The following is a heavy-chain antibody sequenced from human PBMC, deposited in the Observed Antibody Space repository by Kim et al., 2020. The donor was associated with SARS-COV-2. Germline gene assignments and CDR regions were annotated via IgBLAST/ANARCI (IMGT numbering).Heavy chain of an antibody. D-gene: IGHD2-2*01. CDR3: ARDPPGGYCSSTSCPKEIFFDY. J-gene: IGHJ4*02. V-gene: IGHV1-69*13. CDR1: GGTFSSYA. CDR2: IIPIFGTA. Sequence: SVKVSCKASGGTFSSYAISWVRQAPGQGLEWMGGIIPIFGTANYAQKFQGRVTITADESTSTAYMELSSLRSEDTAVYYCARDPPGGYCSSTSCPKEIFFDYWGQGTLVTVSS.